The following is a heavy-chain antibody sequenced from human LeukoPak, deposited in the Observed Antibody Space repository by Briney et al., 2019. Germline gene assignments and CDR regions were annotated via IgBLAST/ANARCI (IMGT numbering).Heavy chain of an antibody. D-gene: IGHD3-22*01. J-gene: IGHJ4*02. CDR1: GFTVSSNY. CDR3: AREYVPYDSSAYSPFQFDY. Sequence: AGGSLRLSCAASGFTVSSNYMSWVRQAPGKGLEWVSVIYSGGSTYYADSVKGRFTISRDNSKNTLYLQMNSLRAEDTAVYYCAREYVPYDSSAYSPFQFDYWGQGTLVTVSS. CDR2: IYSGGST. V-gene: IGHV3-53*01.